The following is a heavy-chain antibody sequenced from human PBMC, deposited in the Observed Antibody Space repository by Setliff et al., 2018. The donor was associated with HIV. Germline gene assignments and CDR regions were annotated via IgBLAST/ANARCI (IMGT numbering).Heavy chain of an antibody. CDR2: ISSGSNI. CDR1: GFTFSNYG. D-gene: IGHD3-16*01. V-gene: IGHV3-21*01. CDR3: ARVALGKDRYDNYVWGSYHGPDF. J-gene: IGHJ4*02. Sequence: GSLRLSCAASGFTFSNYGMNWVRQAPGKGLEWVSTISSGSNIYYADSVKGRFTISRDNSKSTLYLQMNSLRAEDTAVYYCARVALGKDRYDNYVWGSYHGPDFWGQGTLVTVSS.